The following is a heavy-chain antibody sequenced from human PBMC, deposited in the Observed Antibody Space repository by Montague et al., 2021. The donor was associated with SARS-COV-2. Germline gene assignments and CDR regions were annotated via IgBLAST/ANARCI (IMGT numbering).Heavy chain of an antibody. J-gene: IGHJ6*02. CDR3: TSGREGNYNVMDV. CDR1: GDSVSGNSAT. CDR2: TYYRPKWNN. V-gene: IGHV6-1*01. D-gene: IGHD1-1*01. Sequence: CAISGDSVSGNSATWNWVRQSPSRDLEGLGGTYYRPKWNNDYALSVRGRVTINPDTSKNQFSLQLNSVTPEDTAIYYCTSGREGNYNVMDVWGQGTTVTVSS.